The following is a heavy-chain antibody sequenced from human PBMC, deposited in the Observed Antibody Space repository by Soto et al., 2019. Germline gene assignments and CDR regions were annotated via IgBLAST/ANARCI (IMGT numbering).Heavy chain of an antibody. D-gene: IGHD6-13*01. Sequence: SETLSLTCTVSGDSVSNSGYYWGWIRQSPGKRLEWIGSVSFSGSKYYNPSLRSRVTFSVDTSKTLISLKLRSVTAADTAVYYCERGSTWQGRDWCDPWGQGTLVTVSS. J-gene: IGHJ5*02. CDR1: GDSVSNSGYY. V-gene: IGHV4-39*01. CDR2: VSFSGSK. CDR3: ERGSTWQGRDWCDP.